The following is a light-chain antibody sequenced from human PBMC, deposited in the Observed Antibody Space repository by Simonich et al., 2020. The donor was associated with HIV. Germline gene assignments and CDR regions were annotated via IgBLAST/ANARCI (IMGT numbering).Light chain of an antibody. V-gene: IGKV1-12*01. CDR3: QQYYSPPRT. CDR1: QGISSW. CDR2: VAS. J-gene: IGKJ1*01. Sequence: DIQMTQSPSSVSASVGDRVTITCRASQGISSWLAWFQQKPGKSPKLLIYVASSLQSGVPSRFSGSGPGTDFTLTSSSLQAEDVAVYYCQQYYSPPRTFGQGTKVEIK.